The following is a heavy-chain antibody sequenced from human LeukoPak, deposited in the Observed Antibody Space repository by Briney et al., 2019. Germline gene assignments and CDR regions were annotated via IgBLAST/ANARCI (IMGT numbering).Heavy chain of an antibody. J-gene: IGHJ4*02. D-gene: IGHD3-22*01. V-gene: IGHV1-18*01. CDR1: GYTFTSYG. Sequence: ASVKVSCKASGYTFTSYGISWVRQAPGQGLEWMGWISPYNGDTDYAQKLQGRVTMTTDTSTSIAYMDLGSLRSDDTAVYYCARRLYDSSRYGQTYYFDYWGQGTLVTVSS. CDR3: ARRLYDSSRYGQTYYFDY. CDR2: ISPYNGDT.